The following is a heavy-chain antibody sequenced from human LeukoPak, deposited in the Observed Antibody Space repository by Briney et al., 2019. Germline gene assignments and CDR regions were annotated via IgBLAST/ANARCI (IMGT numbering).Heavy chain of an antibody. CDR3: ANLAYCGGDCSRGAFDY. D-gene: IGHD2-21*02. CDR1: GGSLSSGDYY. J-gene: IGHJ4*02. Sequence: PSQTLSLTCTVSGGSLSSGDYYWSWLRQPPGTGLEWIGYIYYSGSTYYNPSLKSRVTISVDTSKNQFSLKLSSVTAADTAVYYCANLAYCGGDCSRGAFDYWGQGTLVTVSS. CDR2: IYYSGST. V-gene: IGHV4-30-4*01.